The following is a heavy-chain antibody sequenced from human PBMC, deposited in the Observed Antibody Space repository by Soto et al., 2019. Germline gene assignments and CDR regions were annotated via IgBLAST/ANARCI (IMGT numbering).Heavy chain of an antibody. V-gene: IGHV1-58*01. Sequence: SVKVSCKASGFTFTSSAVQWVRQARGQRLEWIGWIVVGSGNTNYAQKFQERVTITRDMSTSTAYMELSSLRSEDTAVYYCAAPGSGYYHFDYWGQGTLVTVSS. CDR2: IVVGSGNT. D-gene: IGHD3-22*01. CDR3: AAPGSGYYHFDY. CDR1: GFTFTSSA. J-gene: IGHJ4*02.